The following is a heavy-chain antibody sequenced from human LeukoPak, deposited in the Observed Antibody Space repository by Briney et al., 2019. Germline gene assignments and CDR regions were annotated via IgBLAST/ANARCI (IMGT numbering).Heavy chain of an antibody. V-gene: IGHV3-64D*06. CDR3: VKMAIIAAAGTFFDY. J-gene: IGHJ4*02. CDR1: GFTFSSYA. Sequence: SGGSLRLSCSASGFTFSSYAMHWVRQAPGKGLEYVSAISSNGGSTYYADSVKGRFTISRDNSKNTLYLQMSSLRAEDTAVYYCVKMAIIAAAGTFFDYWGQGTLVTVSS. D-gene: IGHD6-13*01. CDR2: ISSNGGST.